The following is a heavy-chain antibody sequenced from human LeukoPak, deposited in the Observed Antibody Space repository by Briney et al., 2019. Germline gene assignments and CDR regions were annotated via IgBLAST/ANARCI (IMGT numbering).Heavy chain of an antibody. CDR1: GFTFSSYA. V-gene: IGHV3-33*08. D-gene: IGHD1-20*01. J-gene: IGHJ4*02. Sequence: GRSLRLSCAASGFTFSSYAMHWVRQAPGKGLEWVAVIWYDGSNKYYADSVKGRFTISRDNSKNTLYLQMNSLRAEDTAVYYCARDRLTGAYYFDYWGQGTLVTVSS. CDR2: IWYDGSNK. CDR3: ARDRLTGAYYFDY.